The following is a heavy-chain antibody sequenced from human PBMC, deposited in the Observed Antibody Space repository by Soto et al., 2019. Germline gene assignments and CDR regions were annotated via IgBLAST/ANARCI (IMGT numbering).Heavy chain of an antibody. CDR3: ARWDIVVVPAAVSYYYGMDV. J-gene: IGHJ6*02. D-gene: IGHD2-2*01. CDR1: GGSISSSNW. Sequence: QVQLQESGPGLVKPSGTLSLTCAVSGGSISSSNWWSWVRQPPGKGLEWIGEIYHSGSTNYNPSLKSRVTISVDKSKNQFSLKLSSVTAADTAVYYCARWDIVVVPAAVSYYYGMDVWGQGTTVTVSS. CDR2: IYHSGST. V-gene: IGHV4-4*02.